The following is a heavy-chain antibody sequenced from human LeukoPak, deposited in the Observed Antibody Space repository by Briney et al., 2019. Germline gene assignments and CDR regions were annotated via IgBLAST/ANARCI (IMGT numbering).Heavy chain of an antibody. CDR2: ISSSSSYI. V-gene: IGHV3-21*01. D-gene: IGHD1-26*01. Sequence: GGSLRLSCAASGFTFSSYSMNWVRQAPGKGLEWVSSISSSSSYIYYADSVKGRFTISRDNAKNSLYLQMNSLGAEDTAVYYCAETISGSNAFDIWGQGTMVTVSS. CDR1: GFTFSSYS. J-gene: IGHJ3*02. CDR3: AETISGSNAFDI.